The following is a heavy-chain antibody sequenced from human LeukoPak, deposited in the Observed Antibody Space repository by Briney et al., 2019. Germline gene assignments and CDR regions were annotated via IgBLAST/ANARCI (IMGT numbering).Heavy chain of an antibody. Sequence: SETLSLACTVSGGSINNDYWSWIRQPPGKGLEWLGYIKYNGYTNYNPSLKSRVTMSIDASKKQFSLKLSSVTAADTAVYYCARSKMLLREGFDYWGQGTLVTVSS. D-gene: IGHD3-16*01. CDR2: IKYNGYT. CDR3: ARSKMLLREGFDY. J-gene: IGHJ4*02. V-gene: IGHV4-59*01. CDR1: GGSINNDY.